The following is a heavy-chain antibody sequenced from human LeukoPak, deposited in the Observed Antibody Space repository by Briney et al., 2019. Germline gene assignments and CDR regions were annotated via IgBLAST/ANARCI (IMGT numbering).Heavy chain of an antibody. J-gene: IGHJ5*02. CDR1: GFTYNHYG. D-gene: IGHD1-7*01. CDR2: IWSDGTEK. Sequence: PGGSLRLSCAASGFTYNHYGMHWVRQAPGKGLEWVAVIWSDGTEKYYADAVKGRFTVSRDDSRNTLYLQMNSLRGEDTAVYYCASEGNYSLSFDPWGQGTLVTVSS. CDR3: ASEGNYSLSFDP. V-gene: IGHV3-33*08.